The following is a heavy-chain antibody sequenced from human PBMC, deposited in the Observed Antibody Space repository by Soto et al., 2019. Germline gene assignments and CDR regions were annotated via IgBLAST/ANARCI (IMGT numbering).Heavy chain of an antibody. D-gene: IGHD2-2*01. Sequence: QVQLVQSGAKVKKPGSSVKVSCKASGGTFSNNAFSWVRQVPRQGLEWMGRIVPIFETTNYAQKFQGRVTITADESTSTTYMELSSLSSEDTAVFFCARDMIPAAISYRYYAMDVWGQGTTVTVSS. V-gene: IGHV1-69*01. CDR3: ARDMIPAAISYRYYAMDV. CDR1: GGTFSNNA. CDR2: IVPIFETT. J-gene: IGHJ6*02.